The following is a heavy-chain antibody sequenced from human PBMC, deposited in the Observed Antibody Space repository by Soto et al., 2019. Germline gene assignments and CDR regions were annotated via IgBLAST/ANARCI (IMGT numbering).Heavy chain of an antibody. V-gene: IGHV3-30-3*01. CDR3: ARDQGSRAFDI. D-gene: IGHD6-6*01. CDR1: GFTFSSYA. Sequence: GGSLRLSCAASGFTFSSYAMHWVRQAPGKGLEWVAVISYDGSNKYYADSVKGRFTISRDNSKNTLYLQMNSLRAEDTAVYYCARDQGSRAFDIWGQGTMVTVAS. J-gene: IGHJ3*02. CDR2: ISYDGSNK.